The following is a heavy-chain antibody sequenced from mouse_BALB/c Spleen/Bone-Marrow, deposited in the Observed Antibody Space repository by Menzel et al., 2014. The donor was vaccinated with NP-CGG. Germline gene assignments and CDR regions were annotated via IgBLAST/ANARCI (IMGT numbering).Heavy chain of an antibody. Sequence: VQLKESGAELVKPGASVKLSCTASGFNIKDIYMHWVKQRPEQGLEWIGGIDPANGDTKYDPKFQGKATITADTSSNTAYLQLSSLTSEDTAVYYCARDYGPFDYWGQGTTLTVSS. V-gene: IGHV14-3*02. CDR1: GFNIKDIY. J-gene: IGHJ2*01. D-gene: IGHD1-2*01. CDR2: IDPANGDT. CDR3: ARDYGPFDY.